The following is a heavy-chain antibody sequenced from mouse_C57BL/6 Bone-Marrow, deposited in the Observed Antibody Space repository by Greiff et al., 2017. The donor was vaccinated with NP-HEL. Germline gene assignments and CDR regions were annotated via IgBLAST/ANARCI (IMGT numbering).Heavy chain of an antibody. J-gene: IGHJ4*01. CDR3: ARDCYAMDY. V-gene: IGHV5-4*01. CDR1: GFTFSSYA. CDR2: ISDGGSYT. Sequence: EVNVVESGGGLVKPGGSLKLSCAASGFTFSSYAMSWVRQTPEKRLEWVATISDGGSYTYYPDNVKGRFTISRDNAKNNLYLQMSHLKSEDTAMYYCARDCYAMDYWGQGTSVTVSS.